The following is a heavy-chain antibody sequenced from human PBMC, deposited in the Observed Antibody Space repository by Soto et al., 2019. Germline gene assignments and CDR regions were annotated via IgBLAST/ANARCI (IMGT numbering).Heavy chain of an antibody. Sequence: QVQLQESGPGLVKPSETLSLNCTVSGGSISSYYWSWVRQSPGKGLEWIGYISYRGNTNYNPSLKSRVTISGDTSQNQFSLSLSSVTAADTAVYYCARHMTTVIFFDHWGQGTLVTVSS. D-gene: IGHD4-4*01. CDR3: ARHMTTVIFFDH. V-gene: IGHV4-59*01. CDR2: ISYRGNT. CDR1: GGSISSYY. J-gene: IGHJ4*02.